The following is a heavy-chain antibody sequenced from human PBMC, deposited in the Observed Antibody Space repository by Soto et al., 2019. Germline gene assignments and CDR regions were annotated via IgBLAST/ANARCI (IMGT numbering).Heavy chain of an antibody. V-gene: IGHV4-31*03. D-gene: IGHD3-10*01. CDR3: ARYGSGSYYPTTFDY. Sequence: QVQLQESGPGLVKPSQTLSLTCTVSGASISSVGYNWSWLRQHPGKGLEWIGYIYYSGSTYYNPSPKXRXTXSVDTSKNPFSLEVTSVTAADTAVYYCARYGSGSYYPTTFDYWGQGTLVTVSS. CDR1: GASISSVGYN. J-gene: IGHJ4*02. CDR2: IYYSGST.